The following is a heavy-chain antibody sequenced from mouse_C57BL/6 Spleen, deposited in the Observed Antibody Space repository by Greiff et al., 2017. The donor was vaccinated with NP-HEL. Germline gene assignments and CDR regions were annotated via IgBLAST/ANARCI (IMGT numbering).Heavy chain of an antibody. Sequence: EVKVVESGGGLVKPGGSLKLSCAASGFTFSDYGMHWVRQAPEKGLEWVAYISSGSSTIYYADTVKGRFTISRDNAKNTLFLQMTSLRSEDTAMYYCAREDYYGSSLYYYAMDYWGQGTSVTVSS. CDR3: AREDYYGSSLYYYAMDY. CDR1: GFTFSDYG. V-gene: IGHV5-17*01. J-gene: IGHJ4*01. D-gene: IGHD1-1*01. CDR2: ISSGSSTI.